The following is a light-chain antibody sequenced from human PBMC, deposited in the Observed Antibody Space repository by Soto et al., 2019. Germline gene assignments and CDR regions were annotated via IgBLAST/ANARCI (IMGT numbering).Light chain of an antibody. V-gene: IGKV3-11*01. Sequence: EIVLTQSPATLSLSPGERATLSCRASQSVSSYLAWYQQKPGQAPRLLIYDASNRATGIRARFSGSGSGIDFTLTISNLDPEDFAVYYCQQLTAFTFGPGTKVDIK. CDR1: QSVSSY. J-gene: IGKJ3*01. CDR3: QQLTAFT. CDR2: DAS.